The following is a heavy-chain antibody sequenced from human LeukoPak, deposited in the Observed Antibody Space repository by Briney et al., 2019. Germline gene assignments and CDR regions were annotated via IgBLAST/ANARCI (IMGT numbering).Heavy chain of an antibody. J-gene: IGHJ4*02. Sequence: TGGSLRLSCAASGITVSSNHMCWVRQAPGKGLEWVSTIYTVGTTYYADSVKDRFTVFRHNSKSLLYLQMNSLTTEDTAVYYCARDKRSGWYDYWGQGTLVTVSS. D-gene: IGHD6-19*01. CDR2: IYTVGTT. CDR1: GITVSSNH. V-gene: IGHV3-53*04. CDR3: ARDKRSGWYDY.